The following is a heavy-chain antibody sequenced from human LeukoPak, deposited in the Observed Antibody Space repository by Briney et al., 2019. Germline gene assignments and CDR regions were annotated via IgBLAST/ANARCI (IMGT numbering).Heavy chain of an antibody. D-gene: IGHD2-8*02. J-gene: IGHJ5*02. V-gene: IGHV3-30-3*01. CDR1: GFTFSSYA. CDR3: ARESGVCWFDP. CDR2: ISYDGSNK. Sequence: GGSLRLSCAASGFTFSSYAMSWVRQAPGKGLEWVAVISYDGSNKYYADSVKGRFTISRDNSKNTLYLQMNSLRAEDTAVYYCARESGVCWFDPWGQGTLVTVSS.